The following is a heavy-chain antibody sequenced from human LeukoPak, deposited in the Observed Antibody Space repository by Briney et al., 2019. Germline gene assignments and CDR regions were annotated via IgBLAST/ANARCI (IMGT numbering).Heavy chain of an antibody. CDR2: ISSDGSIT. CDR1: GFTFNIYW. Sequence: GGSLRLSCAASGFTFNIYWMHWVRQAPGKGLVWVSLISSDGSITSYADSVKGRFTISRDNAKNTVYLQMNSLRVEATAVYYCARRIGSSESSYYFDYWGQGTLVTVSS. J-gene: IGHJ4*02. D-gene: IGHD3-22*01. CDR3: ARRIGSSESSYYFDY. V-gene: IGHV3-74*01.